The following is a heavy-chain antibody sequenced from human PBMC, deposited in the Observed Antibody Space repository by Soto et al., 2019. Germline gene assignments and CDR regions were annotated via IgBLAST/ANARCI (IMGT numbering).Heavy chain of an antibody. J-gene: IGHJ5*02. CDR3: TIYHDQYSSGWYGGFDP. V-gene: IGHV3-53*01. CDR2: IYSGGST. D-gene: IGHD6-19*01. CDR1: GFTVSSNY. Sequence: GGSLRLSCAASGFTVSSNYMTWVRQAPGKGLEWVATIYSGGSTYYAASVKGRFTISRDNSKNTLHLQMNSLRAEDTAVYYFTIYHDQYSSGWYGGFDPWGQGTLVTVSS.